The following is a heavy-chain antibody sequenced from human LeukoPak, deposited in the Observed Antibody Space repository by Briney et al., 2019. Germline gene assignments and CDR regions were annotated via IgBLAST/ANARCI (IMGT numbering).Heavy chain of an antibody. CDR3: ARLTFGGVIVKDSDY. Sequence: GASVKVSCKASGYTFTSYAMNWVRQAPGQGLEWMGWISAYNGNTNYAQKLQGRVTMTTDTSTSTAYMELRSLRSDDTAVYYCARLTFGGVIVKDSDYWGQGTLVTVSS. V-gene: IGHV1-18*01. CDR2: ISAYNGNT. D-gene: IGHD3-16*02. CDR1: GYTFTSYA. J-gene: IGHJ4*02.